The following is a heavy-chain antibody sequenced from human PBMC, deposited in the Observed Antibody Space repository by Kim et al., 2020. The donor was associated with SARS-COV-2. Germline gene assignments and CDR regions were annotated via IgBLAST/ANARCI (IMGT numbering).Heavy chain of an antibody. CDR2: IWYDGSNK. Sequence: GGSLRLSCAASGFTFSSYGMHWVRQAPGKGLEWVAVIWYDGSNKYYADSVKGQFTISRDNSKNTLYLQMNSLRAEDTAVYYCAKDWITMVRGVGLRDWGQGTLVTVSS. CDR3: AKDWITMVRGVGLRD. D-gene: IGHD3-10*01. J-gene: IGHJ4*02. CDR1: GFTFSSYG. V-gene: IGHV3-33*06.